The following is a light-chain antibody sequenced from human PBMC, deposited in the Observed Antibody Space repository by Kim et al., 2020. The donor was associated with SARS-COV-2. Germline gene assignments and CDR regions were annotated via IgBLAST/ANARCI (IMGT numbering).Light chain of an antibody. CDR1: KLGDKY. CDR3: QAWDSSTADVV. Sequence: PGQTASITCSGDKLGDKYACWYQQNPGQSPVLVIYQDSKRPSGIPERFSGSNSGNTATLTISGTQAMDEADYYCQAWDSSTADVVFGGGTQLTVL. V-gene: IGLV3-1*01. J-gene: IGLJ2*01. CDR2: QDS.